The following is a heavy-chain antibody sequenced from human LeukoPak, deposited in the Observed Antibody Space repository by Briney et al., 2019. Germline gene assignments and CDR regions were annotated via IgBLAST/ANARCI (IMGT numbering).Heavy chain of an antibody. Sequence: GGSLRLSCAASGFTVSSNYMSWGRQAPGKGLEWVSVIYSGGSTYYADSVKGRFTISRDNSKNTLYLQMNSLRAEDTAVYYCARPIVVVPAAPLGAFDIWGQGTMVTVSS. J-gene: IGHJ3*02. D-gene: IGHD2-2*01. V-gene: IGHV3-53*01. CDR3: ARPIVVVPAAPLGAFDI. CDR1: GFTVSSNY. CDR2: IYSGGST.